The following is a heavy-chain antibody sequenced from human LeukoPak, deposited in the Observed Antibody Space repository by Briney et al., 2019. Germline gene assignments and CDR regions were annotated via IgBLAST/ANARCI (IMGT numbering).Heavy chain of an antibody. CDR3: ARDRDGMDV. D-gene: IGHD3-10*01. CDR1: GYTFTGHY. Sequence: GASVKVSCKASGYTFTGHYMHWVRQAPGQGLEWMGWINPKSGGTNYAQKFQGRVTMTRDTSISTAYIELSRLRSDDTAEYYCARDRDGMDVWGQGTTVTVSS. V-gene: IGHV1-2*02. CDR2: INPKSGGT. J-gene: IGHJ6*02.